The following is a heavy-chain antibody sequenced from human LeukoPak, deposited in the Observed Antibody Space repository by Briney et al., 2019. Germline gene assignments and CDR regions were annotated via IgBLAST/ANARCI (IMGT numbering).Heavy chain of an antibody. Sequence: GGSLKLSCAASGFTFSVSAIHWVRQAPGKGLEWIGRIRTRTNNFATAYAVSVKGRFIVSRDDSRNTAYLELKGLRTEDTAVYFCTRAGYGLDYWGQGALVTVSS. D-gene: IGHD5-12*01. CDR2: IRTRTNNFAT. J-gene: IGHJ4*02. CDR1: GFTFSVSA. V-gene: IGHV3-73*01. CDR3: TRAGYGLDY.